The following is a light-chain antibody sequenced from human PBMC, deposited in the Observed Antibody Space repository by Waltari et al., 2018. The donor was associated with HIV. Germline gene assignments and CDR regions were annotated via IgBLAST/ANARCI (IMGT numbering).Light chain of an antibody. CDR1: QNVITN. CDR3: QQYNGWPRT. CDR2: GAS. J-gene: IGKJ1*01. Sequence: EIVMTQSPATLSVSPGERVTLSCRASQNVITNLAWYQQKPGQAPSLLIYGASTRASGIPAMFTGGGSGSDFTLTINSLQSEDCGLYYCQQYNGWPRTFGQGTKV. V-gene: IGKV3-15*01.